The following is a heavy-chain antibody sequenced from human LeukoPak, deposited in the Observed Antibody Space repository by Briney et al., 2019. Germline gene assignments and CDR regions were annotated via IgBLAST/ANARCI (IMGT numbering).Heavy chain of an antibody. CDR2: IYYSGST. V-gene: IGHV4-39*07. Sequence: SETLCLTCTVSGGSISSSSYYWGWIRQPPGKGLEWIGSIYYSGSTYYNPSLKSRVTIPVDTSKKQFSLKLSSVTAADTAVYYCARGGSSGWYLGWFDPWGQGTLVTVSS. CDR3: ARGGSSGWYLGWFDP. J-gene: IGHJ5*02. CDR1: GGSISSSSYY. D-gene: IGHD6-19*01.